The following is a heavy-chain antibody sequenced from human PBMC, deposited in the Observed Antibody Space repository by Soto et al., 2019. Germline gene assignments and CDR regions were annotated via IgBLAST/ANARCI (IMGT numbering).Heavy chain of an antibody. CDR3: AREHWELPYYYYGMDV. CDR1: GGSISGDY. D-gene: IGHD1-26*01. CDR2: FYTSGST. Sequence: SETLSLTCTVSGGSISGDYWSWIRLPAGKGLEWIGRFYTSGSTNYNPSLKSRVTMSEDTSKNQFSLKLSSVTAADTAVYYCAREHWELPYYYYGMDVWGQGTTVTVSS. J-gene: IGHJ6*02. V-gene: IGHV4-4*07.